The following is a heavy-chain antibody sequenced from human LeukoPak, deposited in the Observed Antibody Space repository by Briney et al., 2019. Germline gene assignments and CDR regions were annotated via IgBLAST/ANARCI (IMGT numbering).Heavy chain of an antibody. J-gene: IGHJ4*02. V-gene: IGHV4-61*02. CDR3: ARAVSSPGNYDFWSGPYFDY. CDR2: IYTSGST. Sequence: SETLSLTCTVSGGSISSGSYYWSWIRQPAGKGLEWIGRIYTSGSTNYNPSLKGRVTISVDTSKNQFSLKLSSVTAADTAVYYCARAVSSPGNYDFWSGPYFDYWGQGTLVTVSS. D-gene: IGHD3-3*01. CDR1: GGSISSGSYY.